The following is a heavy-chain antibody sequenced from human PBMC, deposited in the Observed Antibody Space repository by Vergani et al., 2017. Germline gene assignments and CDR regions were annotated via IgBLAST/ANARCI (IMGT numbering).Heavy chain of an antibody. CDR2: INPSGGST. V-gene: IGHV1-46*01. Sequence: QVQLVQSGAEVKKPGASVKVSCKASGYTFTSYYMHWVRQAPGQGLEWMGIINPSGGSTSYAQKFQGRVTMTRDTSTSTVYMELSSLRSEDTAVYYCARAVSSSWYTIWFDPWGQGTLVTVSS. J-gene: IGHJ5*02. CDR1: GYTFTSYY. D-gene: IGHD6-13*01. CDR3: ARAVSSSWYTIWFDP.